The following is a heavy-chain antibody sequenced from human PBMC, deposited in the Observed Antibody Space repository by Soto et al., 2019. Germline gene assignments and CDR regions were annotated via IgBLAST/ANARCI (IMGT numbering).Heavy chain of an antibody. J-gene: IGHJ6*02. CDR1: GGSFASINW. D-gene: IGHD6-6*01. CDR2: IYRTGST. V-gene: IGHV4-4*02. Sequence: PSQTQSLTWGVSGGSFASINWWTWVRQTPGQGLEWIGQIYRTGSTYYNPSLKSRVTISVDTSKNQFSLKLRCVTATVTAVYYCASPSSSRNYYFYGMDDWGQGTTVTVSS. CDR3: ASPSSSRNYYFYGMDD.